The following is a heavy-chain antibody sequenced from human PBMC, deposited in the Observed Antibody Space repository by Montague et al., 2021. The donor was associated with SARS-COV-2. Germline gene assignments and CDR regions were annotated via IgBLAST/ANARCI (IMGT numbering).Heavy chain of an antibody. V-gene: IGHV4-59*01. J-gene: IGHJ6*02. CDR1: GGSISNYY. D-gene: IGHD3-22*01. CDR3: ARGGGYYNYGLDV. Sequence: SETLSLTCTVSGGSISNYYWCWIRQPPGRGLEWIGYIYYTWSTDYSYSLKSRVTISLYTSKNQFSLTVTSVTAADTAVYYCARGGGYYNYGLDVWGPGTTVTVS. CDR2: IYYTWST.